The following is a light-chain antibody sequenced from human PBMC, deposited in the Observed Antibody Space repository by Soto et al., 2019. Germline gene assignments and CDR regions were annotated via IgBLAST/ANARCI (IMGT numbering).Light chain of an antibody. J-gene: IGLJ1*01. CDR3: SSYTSRSTLV. V-gene: IGLV2-14*01. CDR2: EVT. Sequence: QSVLTQPASVSGSPGQSITISCTGTSSDVGGYNYVSWYQQHPGKAPKLMIYEVTNRPSGVSNRFSGYKSGNTASLTISGLQAEDEADYYCSSYTSRSTLVFGSGTKVTVL. CDR1: SSDVGGYNY.